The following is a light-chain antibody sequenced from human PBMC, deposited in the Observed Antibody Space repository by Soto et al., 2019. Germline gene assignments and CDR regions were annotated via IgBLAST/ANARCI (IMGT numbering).Light chain of an antibody. V-gene: IGKV1-5*03. Sequence: DIQMTQSPSTLSASVGDRVTITCRASQSLSSWLAWYQQKPGKAPKLLIYKASSLESGVPSRFSGSGSGTEFTLTISSLQPDDFATYYCQQYNSSPWTF. CDR2: KAS. CDR1: QSLSSW. J-gene: IGKJ1*01. CDR3: QQYNSSPWT.